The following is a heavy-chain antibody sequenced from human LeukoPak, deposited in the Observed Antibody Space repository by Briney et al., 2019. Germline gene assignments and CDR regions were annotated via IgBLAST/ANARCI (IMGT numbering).Heavy chain of an antibody. D-gene: IGHD2-2*01. J-gene: IGHJ3*02. V-gene: IGHV1-69*13. Sequence: SVKVSCKASGGTFSSYAISWVRQAPGQGLEWMGGIIPIFGTANYAQKFQGRVTITADESTSTAYMELSSLRSEDTAVYYCASWYQLATPNDAFDIWGQGTMVTVSS. CDR2: IIPIFGTA. CDR1: GGTFSSYA. CDR3: ASWYQLATPNDAFDI.